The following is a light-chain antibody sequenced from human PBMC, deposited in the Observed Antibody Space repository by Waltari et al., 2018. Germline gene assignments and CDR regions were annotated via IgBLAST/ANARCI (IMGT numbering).Light chain of an antibody. J-gene: IGKJ1*01. CDR2: KAS. Sequence: DIQLTPSPSSLSASVAHRVTITCRASQGISSYLAWYQQKPGKAPKLLIYKASSLQSGVPSRFSGSGSGTEFTLTISSLQPEDFAVYYCQQRNSDPRTFGQGTKVEIK. CDR1: QGISSY. V-gene: IGKV1-9*01. CDR3: QQRNSDPRT.